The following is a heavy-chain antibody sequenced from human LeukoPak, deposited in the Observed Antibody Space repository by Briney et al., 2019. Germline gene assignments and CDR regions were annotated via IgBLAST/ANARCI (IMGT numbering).Heavy chain of an antibody. J-gene: IGHJ4*02. CDR3: ASTGYNRIFDY. CDR1: GGSISSYY. Sequence: SETLSLTCAVSGGSISSYYWSWIRQPPGKGLEWIGYIYTSGSTNYNPSLKSRVTISVDTSKNQFSLKLSSVTAAGTAVYYCASTGYNRIFDYWGQGTLVTVSS. CDR2: IYTSGST. D-gene: IGHD1-14*01. V-gene: IGHV4-4*09.